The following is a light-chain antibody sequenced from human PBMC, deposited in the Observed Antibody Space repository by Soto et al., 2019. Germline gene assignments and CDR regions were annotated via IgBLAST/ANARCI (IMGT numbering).Light chain of an antibody. Sequence: EIVLTQSPGTVSLSPGERATLSCRASQTVGNNFLGWYQQKPGQAPRLLIYNASNRATGIPDRFSGSGSETDFTLTISRLEPEDFAVYYCHQYAYSPQTFGQGTRLEIK. CDR1: QTVGNNF. CDR2: NAS. CDR3: HQYAYSPQT. V-gene: IGKV3-20*01. J-gene: IGKJ5*01.